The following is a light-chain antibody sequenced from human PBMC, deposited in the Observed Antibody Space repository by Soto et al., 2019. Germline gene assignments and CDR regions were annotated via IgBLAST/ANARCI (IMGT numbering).Light chain of an antibody. CDR2: GAS. J-gene: IGKJ1*01. V-gene: IGKV3-15*01. CDR3: QQYNNRPPQT. CDR1: QSVTSN. Sequence: EIVVTQSPATLSVSPGERVALSCRASQSVTSNLAWYQQKPGQAPRLLIYGASTRATGVPARFSGSGSGTEFTLTISSLQSEDFAVYYCQQYNNRPPQTFGQGTKVDI.